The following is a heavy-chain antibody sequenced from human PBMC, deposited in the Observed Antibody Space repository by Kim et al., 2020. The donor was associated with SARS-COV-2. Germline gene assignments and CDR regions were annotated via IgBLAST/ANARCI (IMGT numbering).Heavy chain of an antibody. CDR2: IKQDGIKI. J-gene: IGHJ4*02. V-gene: IGHV3-7*01. CDR3: VRDRRGADYFAY. CDR1: GLTFSTYW. Sequence: GGSLRLSCTASGLTFSTYWMSWVRQAPGKGLEWVANIKQDGIKIYYVDSVKGRFTISRDNARNSVYLQMNSLRVEDTAVYYCVRDRRGADYFAYWGQGTLVTVSA. D-gene: IGHD3-10*01.